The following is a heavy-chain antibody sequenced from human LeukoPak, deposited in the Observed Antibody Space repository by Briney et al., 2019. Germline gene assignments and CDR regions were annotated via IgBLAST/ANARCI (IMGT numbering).Heavy chain of an antibody. V-gene: IGHV3-9*01. CDR1: GFTFDDYA. J-gene: IGHJ4*02. Sequence: PGGSLRLSCAASGFTFDDYAMHWVRQAPGKGLEWVLGISWNSGTIGYADSVKGRFTISRDNAKNSLFLQMNSLRAEDTAFYYCAKGSSGSLRGYFDYWGQGTLVTVSS. CDR2: ISWNSGTI. CDR3: AKGSSGSLRGYFDY. D-gene: IGHD1-26*01.